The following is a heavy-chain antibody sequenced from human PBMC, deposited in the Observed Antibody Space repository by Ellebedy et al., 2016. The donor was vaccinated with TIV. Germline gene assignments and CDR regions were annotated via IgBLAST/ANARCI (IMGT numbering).Heavy chain of an antibody. CDR2: IYYSGST. Sequence: GSLRLSCTVSGGSIISYYWSWIRQPPGKGLEWIGNIYYSGSTNYNPSLKSRVTISVDTSKNQFSLKLSSVTAADTAVYYGATSVEVPGWIENWGQGTLVTVAS. J-gene: IGHJ4*02. CDR3: ATSVEVPGWIEN. D-gene: IGHD6-19*01. V-gene: IGHV4-59*01. CDR1: GGSIISYY.